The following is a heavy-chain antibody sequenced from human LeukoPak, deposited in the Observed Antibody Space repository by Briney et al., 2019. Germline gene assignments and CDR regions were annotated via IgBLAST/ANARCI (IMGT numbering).Heavy chain of an antibody. CDR1: GFTFSSFA. Sequence: GGALRLSCAASGFTFSSFAMAWVRQAPGKGLEWVSAISGSGVTTHYAGSVKGRFSISRDNSKNTLYLQMNSLRAEDTALYYCAKKVVVGATSPYSDFQDWGQGTLVTVSS. V-gene: IGHV3-23*01. CDR2: ISGSGVTT. D-gene: IGHD1-26*01. J-gene: IGHJ1*01. CDR3: AKKVVVGATSPYSDFQD.